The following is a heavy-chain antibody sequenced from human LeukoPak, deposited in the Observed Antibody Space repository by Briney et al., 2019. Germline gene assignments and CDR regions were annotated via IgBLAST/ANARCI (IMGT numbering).Heavy chain of an antibody. V-gene: IGHV3-23*01. J-gene: IGHJ4*02. CDR1: GFTFSSYA. CDR3: AKVPIGIVGAPYDY. CDR2: ISGSGGST. D-gene: IGHD1-26*01. Sequence: GGSLRLSCAASGFTFSSYAMSWVRQPPGKGLEWVAAISGSGGSTYYADSVKGRFTISRDNSKNTLYLQMNSLRAEDTAVYYCAKVPIGIVGAPYDYWGQGTLVTVSS.